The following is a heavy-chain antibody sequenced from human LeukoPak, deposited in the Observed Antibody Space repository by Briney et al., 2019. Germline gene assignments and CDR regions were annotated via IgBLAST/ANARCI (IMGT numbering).Heavy chain of an antibody. J-gene: IGHJ4*02. CDR2: ISGSGGST. V-gene: IGHV3-23*01. Sequence: GGSLRLSCAASGFTFSSYAMSWVRQAPGKGLEWVSAISGSGGSTYYADSVKGRFTISTDNSKNTLYLQMNSLRAEDTAVYYCANCTVANSEALRGLPFDYWGQGPLVTVSS. D-gene: IGHD4-17*01. CDR3: ANCTVANSEALRGLPFDY. CDR1: GFTFSSYA.